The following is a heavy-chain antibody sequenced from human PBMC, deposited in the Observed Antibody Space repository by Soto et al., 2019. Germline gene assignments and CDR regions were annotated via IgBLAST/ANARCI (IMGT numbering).Heavy chain of an antibody. J-gene: IGHJ6*02. CDR1: GYTFTTYD. Sequence: QVQLVQSGAEVKKPGASLKVSCKASGYTFTTYDFNWVRQAAGQGLEWMGWMNSNSGNTGYAQNFQGRVTMTRDTSTRTAYMKLSSLRSVATAVYYCASGGEYGMDVWGQGTKVIVSS. V-gene: IGHV1-8*01. CDR3: ASGGEYGMDV. CDR2: MNSNSGNT.